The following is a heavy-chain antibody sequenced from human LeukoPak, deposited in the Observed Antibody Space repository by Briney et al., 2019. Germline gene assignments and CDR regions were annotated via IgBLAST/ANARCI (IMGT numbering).Heavy chain of an antibody. CDR1: GFTFDDYA. Sequence: AGGSLRLSCAGSGFTFDDYAMHWVRQTPGKGLEWVSGIIWNSGNIAYADFVGGRFTISRDNAKNSLSLQMNSLSDEDTAVYYCAKDAYGGATFFYYMDVWGKGTTVTVSS. V-gene: IGHV3-9*01. D-gene: IGHD2/OR15-2a*01. J-gene: IGHJ6*03. CDR2: IIWNSGNI. CDR3: AKDAYGGATFFYYMDV.